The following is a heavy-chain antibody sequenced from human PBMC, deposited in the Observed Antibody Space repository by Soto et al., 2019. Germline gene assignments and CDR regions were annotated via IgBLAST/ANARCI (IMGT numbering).Heavy chain of an antibody. J-gene: IGHJ4*02. V-gene: IGHV1-69*06. CDR3: GRDSPPADY. CDR1: GGTFTNYA. Sequence: SVKVSCKASGGTFTNYAFSWVRQAPGQGLEWLGGIIPIFGTADYAQKFQGRVTMTADTPTSTAYMELRSLRSDDTAVYYCGRDSPPADYWGQGTLVTVSS. CDR2: IIPIFGTA.